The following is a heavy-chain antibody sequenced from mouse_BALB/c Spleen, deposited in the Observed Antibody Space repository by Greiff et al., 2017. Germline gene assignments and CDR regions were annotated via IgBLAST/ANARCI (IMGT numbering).Heavy chain of an antibody. CDR2: ISSGGSYT. CDR1: GFTFSSYT. J-gene: IGHJ3*01. D-gene: IGHD4-1*01. V-gene: IGHV5-6-4*01. Sequence: EVKLMESGGGLVKPGGSLKLSCAASGFTFSSYTMSWVRQTPEKRLEWVATISSGGSYTYYPDSVKGRFTISRDNAKNTLYLQMSSLKSEDTAMYYCTREGNSLTGRFAYWGQGTLVTVSA. CDR3: TREGNSLTGRFAY.